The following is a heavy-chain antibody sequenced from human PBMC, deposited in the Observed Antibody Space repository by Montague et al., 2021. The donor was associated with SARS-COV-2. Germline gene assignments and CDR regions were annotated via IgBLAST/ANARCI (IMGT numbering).Heavy chain of an antibody. V-gene: IGHV4-59*08. CDR1: GGSLNNYF. Sequence: SETLSLTCTVSGGSLNNYFWSWIRQPPGKGLEWVGYISDSGSTKYNPSLQSRVTISVDTARNQFSLKLLSVTAADTAFYYCAAQTDYYYYGLDVWGQGTTATVS. CDR3: AAQTDYYYYGLDV. J-gene: IGHJ6*02. CDR2: ISDSGST.